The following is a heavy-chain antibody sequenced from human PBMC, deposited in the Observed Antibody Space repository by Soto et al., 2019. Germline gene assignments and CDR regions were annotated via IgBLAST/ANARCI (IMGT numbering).Heavy chain of an antibody. CDR3: TTDIWPSAERVY. D-gene: IGHD6-13*01. Sequence: PGGSLRLSCAASGFTFSSYGMHWVRQAPGKGLEWVGHIKRNADSRTTDYAAPVKGRFTVSRDDSKNTLYLQMNSLKTEDTAVYYCTTDIWPSAERVYWGQGTLVTVSS. V-gene: IGHV3-15*07. CDR2: IKRNADSRTT. J-gene: IGHJ4*02. CDR1: GFTFSSYG.